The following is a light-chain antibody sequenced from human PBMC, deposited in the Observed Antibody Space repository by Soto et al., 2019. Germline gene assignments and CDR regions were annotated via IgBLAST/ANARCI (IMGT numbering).Light chain of an antibody. CDR1: QSVLYNSNNKNH. V-gene: IGKV4-1*01. Sequence: DFVMTQAPDSLAVSLGERATINCKSSQSVLYNSNNKNHLGWFQQKPGHPPKLLIYGASFRPSGVPDRFSGSGSGTDFTLTISSLQAEDVAVYYCQQYYSTPWTFGQGTKVETK. CDR3: QQYYSTPWT. CDR2: GAS. J-gene: IGKJ1*01.